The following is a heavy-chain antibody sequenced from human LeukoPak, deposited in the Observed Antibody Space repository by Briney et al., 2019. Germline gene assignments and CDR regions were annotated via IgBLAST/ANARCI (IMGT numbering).Heavy chain of an antibody. V-gene: IGHV3-66*01. CDR1: GFTVSSNY. CDR3: ATSNYCSSTSCYGRVGYFQH. J-gene: IGHJ1*01. Sequence: GGSLRLSCAASGFTVSSNYMSWVRQAPGKGLEWVSVIYSGGSTYYADSVKGRFTISRDNSKNTLYLQMNSLRAEDTAVYYCATSNYCSSTSCYGRVGYFQHWGQGTLVTVSS. D-gene: IGHD2-2*01. CDR2: IYSGGST.